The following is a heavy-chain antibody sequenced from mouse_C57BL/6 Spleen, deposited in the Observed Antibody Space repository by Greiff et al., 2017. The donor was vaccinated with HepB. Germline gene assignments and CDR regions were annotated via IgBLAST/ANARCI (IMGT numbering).Heavy chain of an antibody. D-gene: IGHD1-1*01. CDR1: GFTFSSYG. CDR2: ISSGGSYT. J-gene: IGHJ2*01. Sequence: EVKLVESGGELVKPGGSLKLSCAASGFTFSSYGMSWVSQTPDKRLEWVATISSGGSYTYYTDSVKGRFTISRDNAKNTLYLQMSSLKSEDTAMYYCSRRDTVVANGFDYWGQGTTLTVSS. V-gene: IGHV5-6*02. CDR3: SRRDTVVANGFDY.